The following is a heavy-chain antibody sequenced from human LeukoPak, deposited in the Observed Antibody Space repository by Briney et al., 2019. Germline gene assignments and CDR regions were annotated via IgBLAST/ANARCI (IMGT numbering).Heavy chain of an antibody. CDR3: AGGDDYVQAFDI. V-gene: IGHV1-69*05. Sequence: ASVKVSCKASGGTFSSYAISWVRQAPGQGLEWMGGIIPIFGTANYAQKFQGRVTITTDESTSTAYMELSSLRSEDAAVYYCAGGDDYVQAFDIWGQGTMVTVSS. CDR2: IIPIFGTA. D-gene: IGHD4-17*01. CDR1: GGTFSSYA. J-gene: IGHJ3*02.